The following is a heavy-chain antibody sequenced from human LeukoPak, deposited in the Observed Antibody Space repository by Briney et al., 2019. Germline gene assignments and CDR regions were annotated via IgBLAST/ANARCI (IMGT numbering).Heavy chain of an antibody. CDR2: ISGSGGST. CDR3: ARGPSGYHNT. V-gene: IGHV3-23*01. CDR1: GFAFSSYA. J-gene: IGHJ4*02. D-gene: IGHD5-12*01. Sequence: GGSLRLSCAASGFAFSSYAMNWVRQAPGKGLQWVSAISGSGGSTYYADSVKGRFTISRDNSKNTLYLQMNSLRAEDTAVYYCARGPSGYHNTGGQGTLVTVSS.